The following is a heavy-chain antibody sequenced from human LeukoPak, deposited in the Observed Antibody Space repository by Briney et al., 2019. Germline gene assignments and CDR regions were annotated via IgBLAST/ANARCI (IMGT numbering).Heavy chain of an antibody. CDR2: ISGSGGST. J-gene: IGHJ4*02. D-gene: IGHD2-2*01. CDR1: GFTFSNYA. CDR3: AKERVPAAIMFLDY. V-gene: IGHV3-23*01. Sequence: GGSLRLSCAASGFTFSNYAMTWVRQAPGKGLEWVSGISGSGGSTYYADSVKGRFTISRDNSKNTLYLQMNSLRAEDTAIYYCAKERVPAAIMFLDYWGQGTLVTVSS.